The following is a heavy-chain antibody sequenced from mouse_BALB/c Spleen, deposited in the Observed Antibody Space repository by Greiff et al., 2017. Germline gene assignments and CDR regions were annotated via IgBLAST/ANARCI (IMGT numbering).Heavy chain of an antibody. CDR2: ISSGGSYT. J-gene: IGHJ4*01. CDR1: GFTFSSYA. V-gene: IGHV5-9-4*01. D-gene: IGHD2-4*01. Sequence: EVNLVESGGGLVKPGGSLKLSCAASGFTFSSYAMSWVRQSPEKRLEWVAEISSGGSYTYYPDTVTGRFTISRDNAKNTLYLEMSSLRSEDTAMYYCARIYYDYDHYAMDYWGQGTSVTVSS. CDR3: ARIYYDYDHYAMDY.